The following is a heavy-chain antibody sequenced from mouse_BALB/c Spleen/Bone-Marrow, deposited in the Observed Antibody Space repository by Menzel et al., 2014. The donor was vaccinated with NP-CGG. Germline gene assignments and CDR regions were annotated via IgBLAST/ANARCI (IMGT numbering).Heavy chain of an antibody. CDR2: INSNGGIT. J-gene: IGHJ2*01. V-gene: IGHV5-6-3*01. Sequence: EVKLMESGGGLVQPGGSLKLSCAASGFTFSNYGMSWVRQTPDKRLELVATINSNGGITYYPDSVRGRFTISRDSAKNTLYLQMSSLKSEDTAMYYCAKNQEAFDYWGQGTTLTVSS. CDR1: GFTFSNYG. CDR3: AKNQEAFDY. D-gene: IGHD3-2*02.